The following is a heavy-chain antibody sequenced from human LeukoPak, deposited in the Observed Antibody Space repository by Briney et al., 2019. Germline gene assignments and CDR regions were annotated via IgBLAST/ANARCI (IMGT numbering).Heavy chain of an antibody. J-gene: IGHJ4*02. Sequence: GGSLRLSCADSGFTFSSHWMHWVRQAPGKGLVWVSRIKYDASSTSYADSVKGRFIISRDNSKNTLYLQMNSLRAEDTAVYYCAKGGQLALDYWGQGTLVTVSS. CDR2: IKYDASST. V-gene: IGHV3-74*01. CDR3: AKGGQLALDY. CDR1: GFTFSSHW. D-gene: IGHD6-6*01.